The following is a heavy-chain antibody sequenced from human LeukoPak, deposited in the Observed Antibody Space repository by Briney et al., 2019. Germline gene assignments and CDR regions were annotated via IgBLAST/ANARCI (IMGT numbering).Heavy chain of an antibody. Sequence: SETLSLTCTVSGGSISSSSYYWGWIRQPPGKGLEWIGSIYYSGSTYYNPSLKSRVTISVDTSKNQFSLKLSPVTAADTAVYYCARQPSYDSSGYCDYWGQGTLVTVSS. D-gene: IGHD3-22*01. CDR2: IYYSGST. CDR1: GGSISSSSYY. V-gene: IGHV4-39*01. CDR3: ARQPSYDSSGYCDY. J-gene: IGHJ4*02.